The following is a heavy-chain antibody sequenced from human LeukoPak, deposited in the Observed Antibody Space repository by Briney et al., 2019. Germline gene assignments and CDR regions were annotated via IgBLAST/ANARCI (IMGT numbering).Heavy chain of an antibody. CDR1: GYTFTSYY. CDR2: INPNSGDT. V-gene: IGHV1-2*06. Sequence: GASVTVSCTASGYTFTSYYIHWVRQAPGQGLEWMGRINPNSGDTNYAQKFQGRVTMTRDTSISTAYMDLSRLRSDDTAIYYCARVSSPLQYNWFDPWGHGTLVTVSS. D-gene: IGHD1-14*01. J-gene: IGHJ5*02. CDR3: ARVSSPLQYNWFDP.